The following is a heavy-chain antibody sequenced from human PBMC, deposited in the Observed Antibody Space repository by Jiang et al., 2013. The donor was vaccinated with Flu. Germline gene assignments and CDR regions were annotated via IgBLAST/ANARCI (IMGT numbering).Heavy chain of an antibody. J-gene: IGHJ3*02. CDR3: AHSPVYHYDNSGYWFDM. Sequence: KPTQTLTLTCTFSGFSLASRGVGCGAGSVNPPGKALEWLAFIYWDDDKRYRPSLRSRLTITKDTSKNQVVLVMTNMDAVDTATYYCAHSPVYHYDNSGYWFDMWGQGTMVTVSS. CDR2: IYWDDDK. D-gene: IGHD3-22*01. CDR1: GFSLASRGVG. V-gene: IGHV2-5*02.